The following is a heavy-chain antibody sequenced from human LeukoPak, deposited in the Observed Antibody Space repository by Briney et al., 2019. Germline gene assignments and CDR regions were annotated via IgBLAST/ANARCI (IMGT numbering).Heavy chain of an antibody. Sequence: GASVKVSCKASGYTFTSYYMHWVRQAPGQGLEWMGIINPSGGSTSYAQKFQGRVTMTRNTSISTAYMELSSLRSEDTAVYYCAREGALWFGESYDYWGQGTLVTVSS. CDR1: GYTFTSYY. D-gene: IGHD3-10*01. J-gene: IGHJ4*02. V-gene: IGHV1-46*01. CDR3: AREGALWFGESYDY. CDR2: INPSGGST.